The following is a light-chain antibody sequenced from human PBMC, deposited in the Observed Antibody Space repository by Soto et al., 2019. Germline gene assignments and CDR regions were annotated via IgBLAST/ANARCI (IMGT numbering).Light chain of an antibody. CDR1: QNVGSN. J-gene: IGKJ1*01. Sequence: EIVMTQSPGTLSVSPGERATLSCRASQNVGSNLAWYQQKPGQAPRLLIYGASTRATGIPARFSGSGSGTEFTLTISSLQSEDFAVYYCQQYNNWTFGQGNKV. CDR2: GAS. V-gene: IGKV3-15*01. CDR3: QQYNNWT.